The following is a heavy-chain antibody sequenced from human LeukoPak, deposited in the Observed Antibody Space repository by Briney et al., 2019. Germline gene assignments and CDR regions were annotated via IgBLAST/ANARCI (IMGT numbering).Heavy chain of an antibody. CDR2: IIPILGIA. D-gene: IGHD3-3*02. CDR1: GGTFSSYA. J-gene: IGHJ3*02. CDR3: ARLAVPDAFDI. V-gene: IGHV1-69*10. Sequence: ASVKVPCKASGGTFSSYAISWVRQAPGQGLEWMGGIIPILGIANYAQKFQGRVTITADKSTSTAYMELSSLRSEDTAVYYCARLAVPDAFDIWGQGTMVTVSS.